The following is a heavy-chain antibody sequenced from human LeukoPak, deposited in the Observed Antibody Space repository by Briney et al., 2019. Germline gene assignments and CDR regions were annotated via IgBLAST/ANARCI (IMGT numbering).Heavy chain of an antibody. V-gene: IGHV4-59*01. CDR2: MYYSGST. Sequence: ASETLSLTCTVSGGSISNYYWSWIRQPPGKGLEWIGYMYYSGSTNYNPSLKSRVTISADTSKNQFSLKLSSVTAADTAVYYCAGGLTAAAGTRVDYWGQGTLVTVSS. D-gene: IGHD6-13*01. J-gene: IGHJ4*02. CDR3: AGGLTAAAGTRVDY. CDR1: GGSISNYY.